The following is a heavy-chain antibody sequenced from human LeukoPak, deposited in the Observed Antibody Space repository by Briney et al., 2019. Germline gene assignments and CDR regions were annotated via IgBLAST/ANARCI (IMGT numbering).Heavy chain of an antibody. V-gene: IGHV3-15*01. CDR3: TTVAPGWWFDP. CDR1: GFTFSNDW. D-gene: IGHD2-15*01. Sequence: GGSLRLSCAASGFTFSNDWMSWVRQAPGKGLEWVGRIKSKTDGGTTDYAAPVKGRFTISRDDSKKTLCLQMNSLKTEDTAVYYCTTVAPGWWFDPWGQGTLVTVSS. J-gene: IGHJ5*02. CDR2: IKSKTDGGTT.